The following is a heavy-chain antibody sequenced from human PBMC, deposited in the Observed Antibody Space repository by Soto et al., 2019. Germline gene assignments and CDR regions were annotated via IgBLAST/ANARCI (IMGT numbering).Heavy chain of an antibody. V-gene: IGHV3-48*01. CDR2: ISSSSSTI. CDR1: GFTFSSYA. J-gene: IGHJ6*03. Sequence: GGSLRLSCAASGFTFSSYAMSWVRQAPGKGLEWVSYISSSSSTIYYADSVKGRFTISRDNAKNSLYLQMNSLRAEDTAVYYCASGVVVPAAKGDYMDVSGKGTTVTVSS. D-gene: IGHD2-2*01. CDR3: ASGVVVPAAKGDYMDV.